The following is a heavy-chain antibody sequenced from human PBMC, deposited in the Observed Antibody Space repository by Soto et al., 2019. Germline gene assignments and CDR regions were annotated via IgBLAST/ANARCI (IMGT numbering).Heavy chain of an antibody. CDR1: GGSISSGGYY. Sequence: QVQLQESGPGLVKPSQTLSLTCTVSGGSISSGGYYWSWIRQHPGKGLEWIGYIYYSGSTYYNPSLKIRVTISVDTSKNQFSLKLSSVTAADTAVYYCAREKWLGGYYFDYWGQGTLVTVSS. CDR2: IYYSGST. V-gene: IGHV4-31*03. CDR3: AREKWLGGYYFDY. J-gene: IGHJ4*02. D-gene: IGHD5-12*01.